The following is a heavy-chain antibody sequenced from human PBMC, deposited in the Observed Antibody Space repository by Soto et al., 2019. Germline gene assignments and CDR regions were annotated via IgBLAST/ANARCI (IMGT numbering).Heavy chain of an antibody. J-gene: IGHJ6*02. CDR1: GFTFSSYG. D-gene: IGHD3-3*01. CDR3: ASSPQSGREGDGYDFWSGYTSTAYYYYGMDV. Sequence: PGGSLRLSCAASGFTFSSYGMHWVRQAPGKGLEWVAVIWYDGSNKYYADSVKGRFTISRDNSKNTLYLQMNSLRAEDTAVYYCASSPQSGREGDGYDFWSGYTSTAYYYYGMDVWGPGTLVTVSS. CDR2: IWYDGSNK. V-gene: IGHV3-33*01.